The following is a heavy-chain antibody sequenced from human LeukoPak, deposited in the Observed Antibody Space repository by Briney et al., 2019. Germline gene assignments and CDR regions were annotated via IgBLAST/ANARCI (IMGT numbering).Heavy chain of an antibody. D-gene: IGHD2-2*01. CDR2: ISSGSSYI. V-gene: IGHV3-21*01. J-gene: IGHJ4*02. Sequence: GGSLRLSCAASGFTFSSYSMNWVRQAPGKGLEWVSSISSGSSYIYYADSVKGRFTISRDNAKNSLYLQMNSLRAEDTAVYYCARDPRHCSSTSCYPDWGQGTLVTVSS. CDR1: GFTFSSYS. CDR3: ARDPRHCSSTSCYPD.